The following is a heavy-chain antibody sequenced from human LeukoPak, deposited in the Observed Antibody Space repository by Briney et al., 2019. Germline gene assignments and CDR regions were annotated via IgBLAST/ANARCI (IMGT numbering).Heavy chain of an antibody. CDR2: ICGGGDCT. CDR1: GFTFSSYA. CDR3: AKSRSGSYWYFDL. D-gene: IGHD1-26*01. V-gene: IGHV3-23*01. Sequence: GGSLRLSCAASGFTFSSYAMNCVRQAPGKGLEWVSSICGGGDCTNYGDSVKGRFTISRDNSKNTVSLQMSSLRADDTAVYYCAKSRSGSYWYFDLWGRGTLVTVSS. J-gene: IGHJ2*01.